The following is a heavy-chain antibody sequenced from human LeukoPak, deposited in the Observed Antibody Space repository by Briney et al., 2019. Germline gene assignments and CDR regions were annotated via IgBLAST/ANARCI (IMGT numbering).Heavy chain of an antibody. V-gene: IGHV5-51*01. CDR1: GYRFTSYW. J-gene: IGHJ4*02. CDR3: ARWGGYCSGGNCYPLYYFDS. D-gene: IGHD2-15*01. Sequence: GESLKISCQGSGYRFTSYWIGWVRQMPGKGLEWMGIIHPPDSDTRYSPSLQGQVTISADKSISTAYLQWNSLKASDTAMYYCARWGGYCSGGNCYPLYYFDSWGQGTLVNVPS. CDR2: IHPPDSDT.